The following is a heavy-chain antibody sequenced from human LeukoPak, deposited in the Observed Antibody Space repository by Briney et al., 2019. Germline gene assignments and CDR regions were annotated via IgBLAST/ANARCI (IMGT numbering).Heavy chain of an antibody. Sequence: ASVKVSCKTSGYSFILYGISWVRQAPGQGPEWMGWISTSTGDTKYTQKFQGRVTLTTDTSTSTDYMELSSLRSDDTAVYYCARTRTRTHYYDSSGLSPLDYWGQGTLVTVSS. CDR3: ARTRTRTHYYDSSGLSPLDY. V-gene: IGHV1-18*01. J-gene: IGHJ4*02. D-gene: IGHD3-22*01. CDR2: ISTSTGDT. CDR1: GYSFILYG.